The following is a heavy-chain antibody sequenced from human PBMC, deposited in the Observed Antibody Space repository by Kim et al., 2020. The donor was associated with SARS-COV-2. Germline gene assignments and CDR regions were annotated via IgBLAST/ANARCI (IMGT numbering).Heavy chain of an antibody. Sequence: ASVKVSCKASGYTFTGYYMHWVRQAPGQGLEWMGWINPNSGGTNYAQKFQGRVTMTRDTSISTAYMELSRLRSDDTAVYYCARVVDSSGWSGVPLSAFDIWGPGTMVTVSS. CDR2: INPNSGGT. CDR3: ARVVDSSGWSGVPLSAFDI. J-gene: IGHJ3*02. V-gene: IGHV1-2*02. CDR1: GYTFTGYY. D-gene: IGHD6-19*01.